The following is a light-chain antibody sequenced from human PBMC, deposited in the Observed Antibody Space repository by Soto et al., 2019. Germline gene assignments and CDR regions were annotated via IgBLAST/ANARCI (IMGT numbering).Light chain of an antibody. CDR1: QSVSIN. V-gene: IGKV3-15*01. CDR2: GAS. CDR3: QHYNSWPRTWT. Sequence: EIVVTQSPATVSGCPLERATLSCRASQSVSINLAWYQQKPGQAPRLLIYGASTRATGIPARFSGSGSGTEFTLTISSLQSEDFAVYHCQHYNSWPRTWTFGQGTKVDIK. J-gene: IGKJ1*01.